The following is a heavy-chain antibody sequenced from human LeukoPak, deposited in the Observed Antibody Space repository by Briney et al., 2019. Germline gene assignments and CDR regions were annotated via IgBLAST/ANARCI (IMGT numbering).Heavy chain of an antibody. V-gene: IGHV3-15*01. CDR3: TVNRGYSYGLDY. Sequence: GGSLRLSCAASGFTFSNAWMSWVRQAPWKGLEWVVRIKSKTDGGTTDYAAPVKGRFTISRDDSKNTLYLQMNSLKTEDTAVYYCTVNRGYSYGLDYWGQGTLVTVSS. CDR2: IKSKTDGGTT. J-gene: IGHJ4*02. D-gene: IGHD5-18*01. CDR1: GFTFSNAW.